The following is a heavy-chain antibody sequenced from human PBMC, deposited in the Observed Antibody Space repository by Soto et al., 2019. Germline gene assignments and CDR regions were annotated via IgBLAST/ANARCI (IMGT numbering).Heavy chain of an antibody. D-gene: IGHD3-10*01. CDR2: IYYSGST. CDR1: GGSISSGGYY. J-gene: IGHJ4*02. Sequence: QVQLQESGPGLVKPSQTLSLTCTVSGGSISSGGYYWSWIRQHPGKGLEWIGYIYYSGSTYYNPSLKSRVTISVDTSKNQFSLRLSSVTAADTAVYYCARGRKKITMVRGVHFFDYWGQGTRVTVSS. CDR3: ARGRKKITMVRGVHFFDY. V-gene: IGHV4-31*03.